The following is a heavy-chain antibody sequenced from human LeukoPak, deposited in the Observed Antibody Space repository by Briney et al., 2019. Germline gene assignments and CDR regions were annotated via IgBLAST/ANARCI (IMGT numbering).Heavy chain of an antibody. CDR2: ITGSGGST. D-gene: IGHD6-19*01. V-gene: IGHV3-23*01. Sequence: PGGSLRLSCAASGFTFSNYAMSSVRQAPGKGLEWVSAITGSGGSTYCADSVKGRFTISRDNSKNTLYLQMNSLRAEDKAIYYCAKGSSTGWPYYFDYWGQGTLVTVSS. J-gene: IGHJ4*02. CDR1: GFTFSNYA. CDR3: AKGSSTGWPYYFDY.